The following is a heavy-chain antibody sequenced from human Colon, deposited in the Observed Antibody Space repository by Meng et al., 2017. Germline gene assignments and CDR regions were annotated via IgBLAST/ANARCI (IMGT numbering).Heavy chain of an antibody. CDR2: MNPNNGNT. Sequence: QVQLEQSGAEVRKPGASVKVTCKASGYTFTSSDINWVRQATGRGLEWLGWMNPNNGNTGSAQKFQGRVSMTRDTSIGTAYMELSGLTSEDTAVYYCARTAMLDSWGQGTLVTVSS. V-gene: IGHV1-8*01. D-gene: IGHD2-2*01. CDR3: ARTAMLDS. J-gene: IGHJ5*01. CDR1: GYTFTSSD.